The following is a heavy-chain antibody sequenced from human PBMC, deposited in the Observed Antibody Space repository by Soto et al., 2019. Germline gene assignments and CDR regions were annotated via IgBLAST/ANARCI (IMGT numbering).Heavy chain of an antibody. CDR1: GFTVSSNY. Sequence: GESLKISCAASGFTVSSNYMSWVRQAPGKGLEWVSVIYSGGSTYYADSVKGRFTISRDNSKNTLYLQMNSLRAEDTAVYYCARSIAAMDVWGKGTTVTVSS. D-gene: IGHD6-13*01. J-gene: IGHJ6*04. CDR3: ARSIAAMDV. CDR2: IYSGGST. V-gene: IGHV3-66*01.